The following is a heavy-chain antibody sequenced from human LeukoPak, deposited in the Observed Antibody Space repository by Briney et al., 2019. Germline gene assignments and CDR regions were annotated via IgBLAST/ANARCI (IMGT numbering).Heavy chain of an antibody. V-gene: IGHV4-59*01. CDR2: IYYTGSS. Sequence: SETLSLTCTVSGDSISNYYWSWIRQSPGTGLEWIGYIYYTGSSRNNPSLKSRVTISVDTSRNQFPLKLTSVTAADTAVYYCARGGDGYHWGNLDYWGQGTLVTVSS. CDR1: GDSISNYY. J-gene: IGHJ4*02. CDR3: ARGGDGYHWGNLDY. D-gene: IGHD5-24*01.